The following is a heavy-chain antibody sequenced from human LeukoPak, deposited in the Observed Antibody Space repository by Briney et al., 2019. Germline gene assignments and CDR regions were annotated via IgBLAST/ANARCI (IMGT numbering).Heavy chain of an antibody. Sequence: GGSLRLSCAASGFTFSSYAMSWVRQAPGKGLERVSAISGSGGYTNYADSVKGRFTISRDNSKNTLYLQMNSLRAEDTAVYYCARVDYGDYGFDYWGQGTLVTVSS. D-gene: IGHD4-17*01. CDR2: ISGSGGYT. CDR1: GFTFSSYA. CDR3: ARVDYGDYGFDY. J-gene: IGHJ4*02. V-gene: IGHV3-23*01.